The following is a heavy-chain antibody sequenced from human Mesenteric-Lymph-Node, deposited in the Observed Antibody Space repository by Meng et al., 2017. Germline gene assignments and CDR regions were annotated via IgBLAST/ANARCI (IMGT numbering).Heavy chain of an antibody. V-gene: IGHV3-33*01. Sequence: GESLKISCAASGFTFSSYGMHWVRQAPGKGLEWVAVIWYDGSNKYYADSVKGRFTISRDNSKNTLYLQMNSLRAEDTAVYYCASLSLAPRPNNIAVAGKSGNAFDIWGQGTMVTVSS. CDR1: GFTFSSYG. D-gene: IGHD6-19*01. CDR2: IWYDGSNK. CDR3: ASLSLAPRPNNIAVAGKSGNAFDI. J-gene: IGHJ3*02.